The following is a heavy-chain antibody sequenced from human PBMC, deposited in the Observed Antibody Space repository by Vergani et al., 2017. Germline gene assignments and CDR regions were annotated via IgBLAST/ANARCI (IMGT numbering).Heavy chain of an antibody. CDR2: IIPIFGTA. CDR3: ARGIAVAGTAYYYYMDV. CDR1: GGTFSSYA. D-gene: IGHD6-19*01. J-gene: IGHJ6*03. V-gene: IGHV1-69*01. Sequence: QVQLVQSGAEVKKPGSSVKVSCKASGGTFSSYAISWVRQAPGQGLEWMGGIIPIFGTANYAQKFQGRVTITADESTSTAYMELSSLRSEDXAVYYCARGIAVAGTAYYYYMDVWGKGTTVTVSS.